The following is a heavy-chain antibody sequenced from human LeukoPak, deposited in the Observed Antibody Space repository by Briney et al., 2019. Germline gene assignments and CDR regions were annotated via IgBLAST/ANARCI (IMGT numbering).Heavy chain of an antibody. J-gene: IGHJ6*03. CDR3: ATKYYGQYYYYYYMDV. Sequence: SVKVSCKASGYTFTSYGISWVRQAPGQGLEWMGWIIPIFGTANYAQKFQGRVTITTDESTSSAYMELSSLRSEDTAVYYCATKYYGQYYYYYYMDVWGEGTTVTVSS. D-gene: IGHD2/OR15-2a*01. V-gene: IGHV1-69*05. CDR1: GYTFTSYG. CDR2: IIPIFGTA.